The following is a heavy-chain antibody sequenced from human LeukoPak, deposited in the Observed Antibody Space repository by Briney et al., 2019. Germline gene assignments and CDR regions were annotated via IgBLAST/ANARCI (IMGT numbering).Heavy chain of an antibody. J-gene: IGHJ5*02. V-gene: IGHV3-7*05. CDR1: GFTFSTYL. D-gene: IGHD3-10*01. CDR3: VRGSSGTAVRGISWAWFDP. CDR2: IKQDGSEK. Sequence: GGSLRLSGAASGFTFSTYLMTWVRQAPGKGLEWVANIKQDGSEKYYVDSVKGRFTISRDNAKNSLFLQMNSLRPEDTAVYYCVRGSSGTAVRGISWAWFDPWGQGTLVTVSS.